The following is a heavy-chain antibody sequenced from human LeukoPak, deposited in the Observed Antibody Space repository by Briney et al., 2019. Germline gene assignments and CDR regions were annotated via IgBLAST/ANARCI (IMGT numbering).Heavy chain of an antibody. D-gene: IGHD3-16*02. V-gene: IGHV3-23*01. CDR2: ISGSGGST. CDR1: GFTFSSYA. J-gene: IGHJ3*02. CDR3: AKDLVQDYVWGSYRQRAFDI. Sequence: GGSLRLSCAASGFTFSSYAMSWVRQAPGKGLEWVSAISGSGGSTYYADSVKGRFTISRDNAKNTLYLQMNSLRAEDTAVYYCAKDLVQDYVWGSYRQRAFDIWGQGTMVTVSS.